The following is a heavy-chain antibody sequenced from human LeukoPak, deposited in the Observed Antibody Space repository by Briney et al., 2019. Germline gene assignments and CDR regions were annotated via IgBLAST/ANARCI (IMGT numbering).Heavy chain of an antibody. Sequence: SETLSLTCTVSGGSISSCYWSWIRQPPGKGLEWIGYIYYSGTTNYNPSLKSRVTISVDTSKNQFSLKLSSVTAADTAVYYCARVRNSSSWYVRYDYWGQGTLVTVSS. D-gene: IGHD6-13*01. V-gene: IGHV4-59*12. CDR2: IYYSGTT. J-gene: IGHJ4*02. CDR3: ARVRNSSSWYVRYDY. CDR1: GGSISSCY.